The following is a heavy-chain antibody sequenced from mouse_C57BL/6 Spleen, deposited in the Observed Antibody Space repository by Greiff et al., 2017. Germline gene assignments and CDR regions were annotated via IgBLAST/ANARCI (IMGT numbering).Heavy chain of an antibody. J-gene: IGHJ1*03. CDR1: GYTFTSYW. V-gene: IGHV1-5*01. Sequence: EVQLQESGTVLARPGASVKMSCKTSGYTFTSYWMHWVKQRPGQGLEWIGAIYPGNSDTSYNQKFKGKANLTAVTSASTAYMERSSLTNEDAAVYYCTRDGGHRYFDDWGKGTTVTVSS. D-gene: IGHD2-3*01. CDR2: IYPGNSDT. CDR3: TRDGGHRYFDD.